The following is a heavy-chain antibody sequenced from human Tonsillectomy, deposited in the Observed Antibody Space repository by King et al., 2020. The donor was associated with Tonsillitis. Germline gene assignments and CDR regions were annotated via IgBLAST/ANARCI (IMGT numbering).Heavy chain of an antibody. J-gene: IGHJ3*02. D-gene: IGHD1-26*01. CDR1: GGSISSFY. V-gene: IGHV4-59*01. CDR3: ARAKSGSYWAFDI. CDR2: IHYTGST. Sequence: QLQESGPGLVKPSETLSLTCTVSGGSISSFYWNWIRQPPGKGLEWIAFIHYTGSTNYNPSLKSRVTTSVDTSKNQFSLKLSSVTAADTAVYYCARAKSGSYWAFDIWGQGTMVTVSS.